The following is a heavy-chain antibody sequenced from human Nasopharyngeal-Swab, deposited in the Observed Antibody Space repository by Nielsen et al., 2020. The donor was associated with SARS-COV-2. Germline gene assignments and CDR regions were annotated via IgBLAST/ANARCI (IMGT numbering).Heavy chain of an antibody. Sequence: GESLKISCAASGFIFSASAIHWARQASGKGLEWVGRIGDKDHNYATTYGASVQGRFTISRDDSKNTACLQMDSLKTEDTALYYCTTDFYFDYWGQGTLVTVSS. J-gene: IGHJ4*02. CDR1: GFIFSASA. CDR3: TTDFYFDY. CDR2: IGDKDHNYAT. V-gene: IGHV3-73*01.